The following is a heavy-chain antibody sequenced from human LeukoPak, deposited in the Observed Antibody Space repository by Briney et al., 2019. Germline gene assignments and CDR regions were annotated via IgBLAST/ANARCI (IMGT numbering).Heavy chain of an antibody. D-gene: IGHD2-21*02. CDR2: IYSGGST. Sequence: GGSLRLSCAASGFTVSSNYMSCVRQAPGKGLEWVSVIYSGGSTYYADSVKGRFTISRDNSKNTLYLQMNSLRAEDTAVYYCAHLLFYYYYMDVWGKGTTVTVSS. J-gene: IGHJ6*03. V-gene: IGHV3-53*01. CDR1: GFTVSSNY. CDR3: AHLLFYYYYMDV.